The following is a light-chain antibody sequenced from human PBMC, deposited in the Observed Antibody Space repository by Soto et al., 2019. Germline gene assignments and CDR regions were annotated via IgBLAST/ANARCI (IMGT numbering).Light chain of an antibody. CDR2: KAS. CDR3: QHYNSYSEA. J-gene: IGKJ1*01. V-gene: IGKV1-5*03. CDR1: QSISSW. Sequence: DIQMPQSPSTLSASVGDRVTITCRASQSISSWLAWYQQKPGKAPKLLIYKASSLESGVPSRFSGSGSGTEFTHTISSLQPDDFATYYCQHYNSYSEAFGQGTKVDIK.